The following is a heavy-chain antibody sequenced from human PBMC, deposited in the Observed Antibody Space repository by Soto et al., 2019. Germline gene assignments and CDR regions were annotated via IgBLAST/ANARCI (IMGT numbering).Heavy chain of an antibody. V-gene: IGHV3-20*04. CDR2: INWNGGST. J-gene: IGHJ6*02. D-gene: IGHD3-10*01. Sequence: PGGSLRLSCAASGFTFSSYAMHWVRQAPGKGLEWVSGINWNGGSTGYADSVKGRFTISRDNAKNSLYLQMNSLRAEDTALYYCARGFGELLYYYYGMDVWGQGTKVTVSS. CDR3: ARGFGELLYYYYGMDV. CDR1: GFTFSSYA.